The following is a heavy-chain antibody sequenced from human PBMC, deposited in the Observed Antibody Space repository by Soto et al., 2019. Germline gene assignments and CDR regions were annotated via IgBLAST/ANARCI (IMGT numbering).Heavy chain of an antibody. V-gene: IGHV4-59*08. D-gene: IGHD1-1*01. CDR2: IYNSGSA. Sequence: SETLSLTCSVSGDFISSHYWSWIRQPPGKGLEWIGYIYNSGSANYNPSLESRVTISADVSKNQISLKLSSVTAADTAVYYCARHIHNQGFEYYFDSWGQGTLVTVSS. CDR1: GDFISSHY. CDR3: ARHIHNQGFEYYFDS. J-gene: IGHJ4*02.